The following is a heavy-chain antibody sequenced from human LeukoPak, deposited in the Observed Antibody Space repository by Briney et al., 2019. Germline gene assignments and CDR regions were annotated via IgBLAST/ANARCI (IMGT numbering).Heavy chain of an antibody. V-gene: IGHV1-69*04. Sequence: GASVKVSCKASGGTFSSYAISWVRQAPGQGLEWMGRIIPILGIANYAQKFQGRVTITADKSTSTAYMELSSLRSEDTAVYYCARGSPYYYYYYMDVWGKGTTVTVSS. CDR3: ARGSPYYYYYYMDV. CDR2: IIPILGIA. CDR1: GGTFSSYA. J-gene: IGHJ6*03.